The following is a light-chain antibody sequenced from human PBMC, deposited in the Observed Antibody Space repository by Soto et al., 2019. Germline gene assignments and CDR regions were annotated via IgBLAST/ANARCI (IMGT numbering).Light chain of an antibody. J-gene: IGLJ1*01. CDR1: SSNIGSNT. V-gene: IGLV1-51*01. CDR3: GTWDSSLSVHV. Sequence: QSVLSQPPSASGTPGQRVTISCSGSSSNIGSNTVSWYQQFPGTAPKLLIYDNNKRPSGNPDRFSGSKSGTSATLGISGLQTGDEADYYCGTWDSSLSVHVFGTGTKVTAL. CDR2: DNN.